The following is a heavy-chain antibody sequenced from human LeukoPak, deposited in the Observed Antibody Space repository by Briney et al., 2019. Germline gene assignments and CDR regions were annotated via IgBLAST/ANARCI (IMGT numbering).Heavy chain of an antibody. V-gene: IGHV4-4*07. J-gene: IGHJ6*02. CDR3: ARITFVVEGYGMDV. CDR1: GGSISSYY. Sequence: SETLSLTCTVSGGSISSYYWSWIRQPAGKGLEWIGRIYTSGNTNYNPSLKSRVTMSVDTSKNQFSLSLSSVTAADTAVYYCARITFVVEGYGMDVWGQGTTVTVSS. D-gene: IGHD2-21*01. CDR2: IYTSGNT.